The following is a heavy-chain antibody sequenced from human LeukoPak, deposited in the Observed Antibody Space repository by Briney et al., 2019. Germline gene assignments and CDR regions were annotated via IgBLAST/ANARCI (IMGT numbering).Heavy chain of an antibody. CDR3: ARVSPSIVVVPAARNGYYYMDV. V-gene: IGHV1-2*02. CDR1: GYTFTGYY. J-gene: IGHJ6*03. CDR2: INPNSGGT. D-gene: IGHD2-2*01. Sequence: ASVKVSCKASGYTFTGYYMHWVRQAPGQGLEWMGWINPNSGGTNYAQKFQGRVTMTRDTSISTAYMELSRLRSDDTAVYYCARVSPSIVVVPAARNGYYYMDVWGKGTTVTVSS.